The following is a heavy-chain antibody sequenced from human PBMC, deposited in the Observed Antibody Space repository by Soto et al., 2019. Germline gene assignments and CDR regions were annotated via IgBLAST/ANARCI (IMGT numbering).Heavy chain of an antibody. D-gene: IGHD3-10*01. CDR1: GFTFSDYY. J-gene: IGHJ6*02. CDR2: ISSSGSTI. CDR3: AREMGGRGLLWFGEFPNYGMDV. Sequence: QVQLVESGGGLVKPGGPLRLSCAASGFTFSDYYMSWIRQAPGKGLEWVSYISSSGSTIYYADSVKGRFTISRDNAKNSLYLQMNSLRAEDTAVYYCAREMGGRGLLWFGEFPNYGMDVWGQGTTVTVSS. V-gene: IGHV3-11*01.